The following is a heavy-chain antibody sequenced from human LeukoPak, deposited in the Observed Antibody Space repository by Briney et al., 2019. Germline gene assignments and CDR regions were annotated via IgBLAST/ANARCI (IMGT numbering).Heavy chain of an antibody. CDR1: GYTFTSYG. Sequence: ASVKVSCKASGYTFTSYGISWVRQAPGQGLEWMGWISAYNGNTNYAQKLQGRVTMTTDTSTSTAYMELRSLRSDDTAVYYCARISGRITIFGVVIPPLYFDYWGQGTLVTVSS. CDR2: ISAYNGNT. J-gene: IGHJ4*02. D-gene: IGHD3-3*01. CDR3: ARISGRITIFGVVIPPLYFDY. V-gene: IGHV1-18*01.